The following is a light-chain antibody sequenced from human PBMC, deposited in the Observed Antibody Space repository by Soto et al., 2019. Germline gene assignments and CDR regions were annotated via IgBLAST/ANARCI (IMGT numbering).Light chain of an antibody. Sequence: QSVLTQPASVSGSPGQSITISCPGTSSDVGGYNYVSWYQQHPGKAPKFMIYDVSNRPSGVSNRFSGSKSGNTASLTISGLQAEDEADYYCSSYTSSSTLYVFGTGTKVTVL. J-gene: IGLJ1*01. CDR2: DVS. CDR1: SSDVGGYNY. V-gene: IGLV2-14*01. CDR3: SSYTSSSTLYV.